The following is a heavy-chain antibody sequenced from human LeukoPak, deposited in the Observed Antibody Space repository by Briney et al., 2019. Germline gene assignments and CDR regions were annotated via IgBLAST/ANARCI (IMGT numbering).Heavy chain of an antibody. Sequence: PSETLSLTCTVSGGSISTYYWSWIRQPPGKGLEWIGYISYSGSTNYNPSLKSRVTISLDTSKNQFALKLSSVTAADTAVYYCARSIIGTRSKFDYWGQGTLVSLSS. CDR3: ARSIIGTRSKFDY. V-gene: IGHV4-59*08. D-gene: IGHD1/OR15-1a*01. CDR1: GGSISTYY. J-gene: IGHJ4*02. CDR2: ISYSGST.